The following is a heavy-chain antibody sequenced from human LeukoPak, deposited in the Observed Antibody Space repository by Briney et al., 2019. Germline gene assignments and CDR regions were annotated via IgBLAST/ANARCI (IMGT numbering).Heavy chain of an antibody. Sequence: PGGSLRPSCAASGFTFSSYSMNWVRQAPGKGLEWVSSISSSSSYIYYADSVKGRFTISRDNANNSLYLQMTGLRAEDTAVYYCARGRGGDSCNWFDPWGAGTLVTVCS. CDR3: ARGRGGDSCNWFDP. V-gene: IGHV3-21*01. CDR1: GFTFSSYS. J-gene: IGHJ5*02. D-gene: IGHD2-15*01. CDR2: ISSSSSYI.